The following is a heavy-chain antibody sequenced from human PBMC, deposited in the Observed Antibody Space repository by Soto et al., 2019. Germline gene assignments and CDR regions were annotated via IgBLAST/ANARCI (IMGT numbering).Heavy chain of an antibody. CDR1: GFSLIADGVG. D-gene: IGHD2-21*01. Sequence: QITLKESGPPLVKPTQTLTLTCTFSGFSLIADGVGLGWIRQPPGKALDWLALIYWDDDQRYSPSLKTRLTITKDTSKNQVALTMTNMDPVDTATYYCAHAYGGTSWPNDAFDVWGQGTVVTVSS. J-gene: IGHJ3*01. CDR3: AHAYGGTSWPNDAFDV. CDR2: IYWDDDQ. V-gene: IGHV2-5*02.